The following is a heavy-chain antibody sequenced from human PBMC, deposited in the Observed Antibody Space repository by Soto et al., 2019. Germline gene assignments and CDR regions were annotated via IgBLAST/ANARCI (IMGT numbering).Heavy chain of an antibody. CDR3: ARDLGSAWYYYFDY. J-gene: IGHJ4*02. CDR1: GYTFTSYG. CDR2: TSAYNGNT. Sequence: ASVKVSCKASGYTFTSYGISWVRQAPGQGLEWMGWTSAYNGNTNYAQKLQGRVTMTTDTSTSTAYMELRSLRSDDTAVYYCARDLGSAWYYYFDYRGQGTLVTVSS. V-gene: IGHV1-18*04. D-gene: IGHD6-19*01.